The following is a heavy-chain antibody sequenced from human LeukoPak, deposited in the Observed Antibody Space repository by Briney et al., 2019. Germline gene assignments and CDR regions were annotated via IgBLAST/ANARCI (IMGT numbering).Heavy chain of an antibody. CDR2: IWYDGSNK. Sequence: PGGSLRLSCAASGFTVGSKYMSWVRQAPGKGLEWVAVIWYDGSNKYYADSVKGRFTISRDNSKNTLYLQMNSLRAEDTAVYYCVRGERQWDQFDYWGQGTPVTVSS. CDR1: GFTVGSKY. J-gene: IGHJ4*02. D-gene: IGHD1-26*01. CDR3: VRGERQWDQFDY. V-gene: IGHV3-33*08.